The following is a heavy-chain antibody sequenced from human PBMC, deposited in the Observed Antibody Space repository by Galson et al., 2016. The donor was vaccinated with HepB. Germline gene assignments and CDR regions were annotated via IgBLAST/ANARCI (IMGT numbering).Heavy chain of an antibody. CDR3: ARVDAPSFLANWFDP. CDR2: IYPGNSDT. CDR1: GYSFARFW. D-gene: IGHD2-2*01. V-gene: IGHV5-51*03. J-gene: IGHJ5*02. Sequence: QSGAEVKKPGESLRISCEASGYSFARFWIGWVRQLPGKGLEWMGIIYPGNSDTKYSPSFQGQVTISADKSINTAYLQWGSLKTSDTAMYYCARVDAPSFLANWFDPWGQGTLVTVSS.